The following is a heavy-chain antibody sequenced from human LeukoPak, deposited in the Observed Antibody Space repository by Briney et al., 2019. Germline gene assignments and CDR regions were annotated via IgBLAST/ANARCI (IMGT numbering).Heavy chain of an antibody. V-gene: IGHV3-74*01. CDR1: GFTFSGAW. Sequence: PGGSLRLSCAASGFTFSGAWLHWVRQAPGKGLVWVSRINNDGTTTKYADSVKGRFTISRDNAKNTLYLQMNSLRAEDTAVYYCARVSGPGMNEYFHLWGQGTLATVSS. CDR3: ARVSGPGMNEYFHL. CDR2: INNDGTTT. J-gene: IGHJ1*01. D-gene: IGHD3-10*01.